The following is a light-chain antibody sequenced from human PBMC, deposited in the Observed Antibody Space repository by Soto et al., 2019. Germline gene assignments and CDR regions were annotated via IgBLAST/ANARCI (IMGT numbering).Light chain of an antibody. CDR1: SSDVGAYNY. J-gene: IGLJ1*01. Sequence: QSVLTQPPSASGSPGQSVTISCTGTSSDVGAYNYVSWYQQHPGKAPQLMIYEVNKRPSGVPDRFSGSKSGNTASLTVSGLQAEDEADYYCNSYVGSNSFVFGSGTKVTVL. CDR3: NSYVGSNSFV. CDR2: EVN. V-gene: IGLV2-8*01.